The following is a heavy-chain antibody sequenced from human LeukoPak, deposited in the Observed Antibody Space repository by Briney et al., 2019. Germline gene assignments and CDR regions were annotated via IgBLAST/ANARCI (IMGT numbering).Heavy chain of an antibody. V-gene: IGHV1-24*01. CDR2: FDPEDGET. CDR1: GYSLTKLC. D-gene: IGHD1-26*01. CDR3: ARSNSGSYDY. J-gene: IGHJ4*02. Sequence: ASVKVSCKVSGYSLTKLCMHWVRQAPGKGLEWMGNFDPEDGETIYAQKFQGRVTFTRDTSASTAYMELSSLRSEDMGVYYCARSNSGSYDYWGQGTLVTVSS.